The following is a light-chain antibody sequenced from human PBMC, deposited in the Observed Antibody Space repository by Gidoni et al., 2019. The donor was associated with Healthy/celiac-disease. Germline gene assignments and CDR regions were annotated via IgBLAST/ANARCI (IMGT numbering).Light chain of an antibody. CDR3: QQRSNWLLT. Sequence: EMVLTQSPATLSLSPGARATLSCRASQSVSSYLAWYQQKPGQAPRLLIYDASNRATGIPARFSGSGSGTDFTLTISSLEPEDFAVYYCQQRSNWLLTFGGGTKVEIK. V-gene: IGKV3-11*01. J-gene: IGKJ4*01. CDR1: QSVSSY. CDR2: DAS.